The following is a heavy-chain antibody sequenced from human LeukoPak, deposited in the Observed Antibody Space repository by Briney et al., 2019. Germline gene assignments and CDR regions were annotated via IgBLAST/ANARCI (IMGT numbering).Heavy chain of an antibody. V-gene: IGHV4-61*02. D-gene: IGHD3-10*01. J-gene: IGHJ4*02. CDR3: AKHYMGSYDNRGLDY. CDR2: IDTTGIT. CDR1: GGSVSTGTYH. Sequence: SETLSLTCTVSGGSVSTGTYHWTWVRQPAGKGLEWIGRIDTTGITNYNPSLKSRVTISVDTSKNQFSLKLSSVTAADTAVYYCAKHYMGSYDNRGLDYWAREPWSPSPQ.